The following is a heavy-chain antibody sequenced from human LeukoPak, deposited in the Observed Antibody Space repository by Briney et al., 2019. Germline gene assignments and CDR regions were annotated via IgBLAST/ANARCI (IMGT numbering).Heavy chain of an antibody. CDR2: ISNSGGTT. D-gene: IGHD3-22*01. CDR1: GFTFSTYA. CDR3: ARDSSGHLDNWFDP. J-gene: IGHJ5*02. V-gene: IGHV3-23*01. Sequence: GGSLRLSCAASGFTFSTYAMSWVRQAPGKGLEWVSSISNSGGTTYYADSVKGRFTISRDNSRNTLVLQMNSLRVEDTAVYYCARDSSGHLDNWFDPWGQGTLVTVSS.